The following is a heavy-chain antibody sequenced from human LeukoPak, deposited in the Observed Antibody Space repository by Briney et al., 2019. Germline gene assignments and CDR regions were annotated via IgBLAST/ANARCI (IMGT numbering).Heavy chain of an antibody. D-gene: IGHD2-2*01. V-gene: IGHV4-34*12. CDR1: GGSFSGYY. Sequence: PSETLSLTCAVYGGSFSGYYWSWIRQPPGKGLEWIGDVFSRGDTYFNPSFRSRATMSIDTSVNQFSLTLTSVTAADTAIYYCARHQARSNWFDPWGQGILVTVSS. CDR3: ARHQARSNWFDP. J-gene: IGHJ5*02. CDR2: VFSRGDT.